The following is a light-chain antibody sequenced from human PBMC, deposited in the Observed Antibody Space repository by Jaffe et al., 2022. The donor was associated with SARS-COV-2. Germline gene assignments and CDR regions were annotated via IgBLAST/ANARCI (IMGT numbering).Light chain of an antibody. CDR2: DVS. Sequence: QSALTQPRSVSGSPGQSVTISCAGTSSDVGGNNYVSWYQQNPGKAPKVMIYDVSKRPSGVPERFSGSKSGNTASLTISGLQAEDEGDFYCCSYAGNSVVFGGGTKVTVL. CDR1: SSDVGGNNY. J-gene: IGLJ2*01. V-gene: IGLV2-11*01. CDR3: CSYAGNSVV.